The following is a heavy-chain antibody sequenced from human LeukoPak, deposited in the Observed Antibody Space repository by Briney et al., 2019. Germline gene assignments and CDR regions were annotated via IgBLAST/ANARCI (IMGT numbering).Heavy chain of an antibody. CDR3: ARVKLWAHFDY. V-gene: IGHV4-34*01. CDR1: GGSFSGYY. CDR2: INHSGST. Sequence: SETLSLTCAVYGGSFSGYYWSWIRQPPGKGLEWIGEINHSGSTNYNPSLKSRVTISVDTSKNQFSLKLSSATAADTAVYYCARVKLWAHFDYWGQGTLVTVSS. D-gene: IGHD5-18*01. J-gene: IGHJ4*02.